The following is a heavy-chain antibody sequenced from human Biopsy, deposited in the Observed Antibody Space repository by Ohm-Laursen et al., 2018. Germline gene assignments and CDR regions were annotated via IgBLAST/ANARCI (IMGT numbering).Heavy chain of an antibody. Sequence: SLRLSCAASGFDFSDYSMSWVRQAPGKGLEWVPSVTTTSSYIYYADSVKGRFTISRDNAKNSLYLQMSSLRSEDTALYYCAKDRYPSSWHYYYGMDVWGQGTTVTVSS. J-gene: IGHJ6*02. V-gene: IGHV3-21*04. CDR1: GFDFSDYS. CDR2: VTTTSSYI. CDR3: AKDRYPSSWHYYYGMDV. D-gene: IGHD6-13*01.